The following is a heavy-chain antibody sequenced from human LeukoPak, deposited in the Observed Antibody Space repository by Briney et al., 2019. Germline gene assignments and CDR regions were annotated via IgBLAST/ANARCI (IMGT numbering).Heavy chain of an antibody. CDR2: INPSGGST. J-gene: IGHJ5*02. CDR3: ARDLDIVATTRNWFDP. Sequence: ASVKVSCKASGYTFTSYYMHWVRQAPGQGLEWMGIINPSGGSTSYAQKFQGRVTMTRDTSTSTVYMELSSLRSEDTAVYYCARDLDIVATTRNWFDPWGLGTLVTVSS. CDR1: GYTFTSYY. V-gene: IGHV1-46*03. D-gene: IGHD5-12*01.